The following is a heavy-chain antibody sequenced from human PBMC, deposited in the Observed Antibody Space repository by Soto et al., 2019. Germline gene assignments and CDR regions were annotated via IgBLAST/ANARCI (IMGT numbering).Heavy chain of an antibody. J-gene: IGHJ5*02. CDR2: ISAYNGNT. V-gene: IGHV1-18*04. Sequence: ASVRVSCKASGYTFISSDITWVRQTPGQGLEWMGWISAYNGNTNVPQNLQGRVILTTDTSTDTAYMELRSLRSDDTAMYYCARVRSPGHPPYNWFDPWGQRTLVTVSS. CDR3: ARVRSPGHPPYNWFDP. CDR1: GYTFISSD.